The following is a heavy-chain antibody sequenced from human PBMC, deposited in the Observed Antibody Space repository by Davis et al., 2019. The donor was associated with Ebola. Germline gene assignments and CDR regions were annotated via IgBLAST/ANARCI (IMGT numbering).Heavy chain of an antibody. CDR3: ARPAGDYGSFYYYGMDV. Sequence: GGSLRLSCAASGFTFSSYSMNWVRQAPGKGLEWVSYISSSSSTIYYADSVKGRFTISRDNAKNSLYLQMNSLRAEDTAVYYCARPAGDYGSFYYYGMDVWGQGTTVTVSS. CDR1: GFTFSSYS. J-gene: IGHJ6*02. CDR2: ISSSSSTI. V-gene: IGHV3-48*04. D-gene: IGHD4-17*01.